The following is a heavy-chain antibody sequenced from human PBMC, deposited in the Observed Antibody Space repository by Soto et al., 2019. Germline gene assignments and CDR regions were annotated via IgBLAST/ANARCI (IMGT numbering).Heavy chain of an antibody. CDR2: IKQDGSEI. D-gene: IGHD2-2*01. CDR1: GLTFSSYW. CDR3: AKSLSAIPGDS. V-gene: IGHV3-7*05. J-gene: IGHJ4*02. Sequence: EVQLVESGGGLVQSGGSLRLSCAASGLTFSSYWMSWVRQGPGKGPEWVANIKQDGSEIYYVDSVKGRFTISRDNAKRSLYLQMTSLRAEDTAVYHCAKSLSAIPGDSWGQGTLVSVSS.